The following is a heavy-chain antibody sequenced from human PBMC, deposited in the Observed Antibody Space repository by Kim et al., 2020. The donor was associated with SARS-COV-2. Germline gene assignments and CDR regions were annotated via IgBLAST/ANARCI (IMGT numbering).Heavy chain of an antibody. V-gene: IGHV3-21*01. Sequence: IYYADSVKGRFTISRDNAKNSLYLQMNSLRAEDTAVYYCARDLGYSYGIGWGQGTLVTVSS. CDR2: I. J-gene: IGHJ4*02. D-gene: IGHD5-18*01. CDR3: ARDLGYSYGIG.